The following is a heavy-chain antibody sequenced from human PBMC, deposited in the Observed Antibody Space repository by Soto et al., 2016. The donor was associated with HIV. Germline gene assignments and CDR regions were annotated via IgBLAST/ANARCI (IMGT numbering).Heavy chain of an antibody. CDR1: GFTFSSYG. CDR2: IWYDGSNK. V-gene: IGHV3-33*01. D-gene: IGHD2-8*02. Sequence: VQLVESGGGVVQPGRSLRLSCAASGFTFSSYGMHWVRQAPGKGLEWVAVIWYDGSNKYYADSVKGRFTISRDNSKNTLYLQMNSLRAEDTAVYYCARGRTWYWCVCCXNGSDPWGQGPWSPSP. CDR3: ARGRTWYWCVCCXNGSDP. J-gene: IGHJ5*02.